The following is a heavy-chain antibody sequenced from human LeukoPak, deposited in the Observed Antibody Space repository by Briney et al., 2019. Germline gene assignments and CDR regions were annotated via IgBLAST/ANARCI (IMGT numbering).Heavy chain of an antibody. CDR3: ARDGRYSSSWTEPNY. CDR1: GYTFTGYF. CDR2: INLNSGGT. V-gene: IGHV1-2*02. D-gene: IGHD6-13*01. J-gene: IGHJ4*02. Sequence: GASVKVSCKASGYTFTGYFLHWVRQAPGQGLEWMGWINLNSGGTNYAQKFQGRVTMTRDTSISTAYMELSRLRSDDTAVYYCARDGRYSSSWTEPNYWGQGTLVTVSS.